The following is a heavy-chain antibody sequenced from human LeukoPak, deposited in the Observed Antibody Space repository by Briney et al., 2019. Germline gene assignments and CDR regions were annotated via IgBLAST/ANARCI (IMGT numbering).Heavy chain of an antibody. CDR2: INPNSGGT. V-gene: IGHV1-2*02. CDR3: ARDLGAAAGIGFDY. D-gene: IGHD6-13*01. J-gene: IGHJ4*02. CDR1: GYTFTGYY. Sequence: GASVKLSCKASGYTFTGYYMHWVRQAPGQGLEWMGWINPNSGGTNYAQKFKGRFTMTRDTSKSTAYMQLSRLRSDDTAVYYCARDLGAAAGIGFDYWGQGTLVTVSS.